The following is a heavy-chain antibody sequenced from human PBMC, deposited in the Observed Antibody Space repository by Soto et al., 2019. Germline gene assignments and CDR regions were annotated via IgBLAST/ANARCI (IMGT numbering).Heavy chain of an antibody. CDR2: IYYSGST. Sequence: SETLSLTCTVSGGSISSSSYYWGWIRQPPGKGLEWIGSIYYSGSTYYNPSLKSRVTISVDTSKNQFSLKLSSVTAADTAVYYCAGYYSSGRSGPYNWFDPWGQGTLVTVSS. J-gene: IGHJ5*02. CDR3: AGYYSSGRSGPYNWFDP. D-gene: IGHD6-19*01. CDR1: GGSISSSSYY. V-gene: IGHV4-39*01.